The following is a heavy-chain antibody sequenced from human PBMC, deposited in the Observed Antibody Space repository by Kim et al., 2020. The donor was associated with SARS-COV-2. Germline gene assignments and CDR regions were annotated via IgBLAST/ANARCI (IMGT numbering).Heavy chain of an antibody. CDR3: ARADGLPYCSGGSCYYHYYGVDV. Sequence: GGSLRLSCAASGFTVSSNYMSWVRQAPGKGLEWVSVIYAGGSTYYADSVKGRFTISRDNSKNTLYLQMNSLRAEDTAVYYCARADGLPYCSGGSCYYHYYGVDVWGQGTTVTVSS. V-gene: IGHV3-53*01. J-gene: IGHJ6*02. CDR1: GFTVSSNY. CDR2: IYAGGST. D-gene: IGHD2-15*01.